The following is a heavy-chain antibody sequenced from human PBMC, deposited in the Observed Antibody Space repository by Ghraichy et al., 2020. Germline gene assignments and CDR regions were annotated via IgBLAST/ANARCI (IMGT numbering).Heavy chain of an antibody. J-gene: IGHJ4*02. D-gene: IGHD2-15*01. CDR3: ARGPYCSGGSCYHLYFDY. CDR1: GYTFTSYA. V-gene: IGHV1-3*01. Sequence: ASVKVSCKASGYTFTSYAMHWVRQAPGQRLEWMGWINAGNGNTKYSQKFQGRVTITRDTSASTAYMELSSLRSEDTAVYYCARGPYCSGGSCYHLYFDYWGQGTLVTVSS. CDR2: INAGNGNT.